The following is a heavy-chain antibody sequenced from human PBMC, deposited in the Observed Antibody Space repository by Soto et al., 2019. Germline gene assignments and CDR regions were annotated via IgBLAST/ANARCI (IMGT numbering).Heavy chain of an antibody. V-gene: IGHV3-30*18. D-gene: IGHD3-16*01. CDR1: GFTFSSYG. J-gene: IGHJ4*02. Sequence: LRLSCAASGFTFSSYGMHWVRQAPGKGLEWVAVISYDGSNKYYADSVKGRFTISRDNSKNTLYLQMNSLRAEDTAVYYCAKGVVGDLGGYFDYWGQGTLVTVSS. CDR2: ISYDGSNK. CDR3: AKGVVGDLGGYFDY.